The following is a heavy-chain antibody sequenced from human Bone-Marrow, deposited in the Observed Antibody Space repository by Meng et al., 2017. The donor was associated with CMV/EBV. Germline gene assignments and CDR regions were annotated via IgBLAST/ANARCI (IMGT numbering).Heavy chain of an antibody. Sequence: SLKISCAASGFTFDDYAMHWVRQAPGKGLEWVSGISWNSGSIGYADSVKGRFTISRDNSKNTLYLQMNSLRAEGTAVYYGAKGHNWNYEGYFDYWGQGNLVPVSS. V-gene: IGHV3-9*01. CDR1: GFTFDDYA. CDR2: ISWNSGSI. D-gene: IGHD1-7*01. J-gene: IGHJ4*02. CDR3: AKGHNWNYEGYFDY.